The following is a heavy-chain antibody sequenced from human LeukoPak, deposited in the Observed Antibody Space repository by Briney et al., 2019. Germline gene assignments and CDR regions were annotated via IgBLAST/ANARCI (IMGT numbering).Heavy chain of an antibody. CDR3: ASGFPDHGVSGY. J-gene: IGHJ4*02. V-gene: IGHV1-2*02. D-gene: IGHD4-17*01. CDR2: INPNSGGT. Sequence: GASVTVSCKASGYTFTGYYMHWVRQAPRQGLEWMGLINPNSGGTNYAHKSQGRVTMTRDTSISTDYLVLSRLRSDDTDVYHCASGFPDHGVSGYWGQGTLVTVSS. CDR1: GYTFTGYY.